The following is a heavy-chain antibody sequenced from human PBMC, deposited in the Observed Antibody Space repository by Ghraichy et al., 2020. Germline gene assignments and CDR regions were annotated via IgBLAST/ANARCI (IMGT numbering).Heavy chain of an antibody. Sequence: SLRLSCVGSGFTFSSYSMNWVRQSPGKGLEWVSYITSSGRTIFYADSVKGRFTISRDNAQNSLYLQMNSLRDEDTAVYYCARGSRVVRFYYYDGMDVWGQGTTVTVS. J-gene: IGHJ6*02. CDR3: ARGSRVVRFYYYDGMDV. D-gene: IGHD4-23*01. V-gene: IGHV3-48*02. CDR2: ITSSGRTI. CDR1: GFTFSSYS.